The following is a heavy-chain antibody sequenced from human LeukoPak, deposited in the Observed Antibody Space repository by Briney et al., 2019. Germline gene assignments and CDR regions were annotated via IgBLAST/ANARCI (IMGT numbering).Heavy chain of an antibody. Sequence: GESLRLSCAASGFTFSSYAMSWVRQAPGKGLEWVSAISGSGGSTYYADSVKGRFTISRDNAKNSLYLQMNSLRADDTAVYYCARFAAGGSYYYYMDVWGKGTTVTVSS. V-gene: IGHV3-23*01. D-gene: IGHD3-10*01. CDR3: ARFAAGGSYYYYMDV. CDR2: ISGSGGST. CDR1: GFTFSSYA. J-gene: IGHJ6*03.